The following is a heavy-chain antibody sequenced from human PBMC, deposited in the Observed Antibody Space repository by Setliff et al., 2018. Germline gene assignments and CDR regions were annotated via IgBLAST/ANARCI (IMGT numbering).Heavy chain of an antibody. CDR3: ARDKLRVTGGGGNWFDP. Sequence: SVKVSCKASGGTFSSYAISWVRQAPGQGLEWMGGIIPIFGTANYAQKFQGRVTITTDESTSTAYMELSSLRSEDTAVYYCARDKLRVTGGGGNWFDPWGQGTLVTVSS. V-gene: IGHV1-69*05. CDR1: GGTFSSYA. J-gene: IGHJ5*02. D-gene: IGHD2-21*02. CDR2: IIPIFGTA.